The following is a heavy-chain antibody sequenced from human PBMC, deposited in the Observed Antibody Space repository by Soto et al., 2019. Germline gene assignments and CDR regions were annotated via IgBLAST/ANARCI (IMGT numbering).Heavy chain of an antibody. J-gene: IGHJ6*03. CDR2: FDPEYGKT. D-gene: IGHD3-16*01. V-gene: IGHV1-24*01. Sequence: ASGKVSCKVSGRTFREISIHWVRQAPGRGPEWMGGFDPEYGKTAYAQKSQGRFTMTEDTSTDTAYMELSSLRSDDTAVYYCATDEGDSFNLNYNYMDVWGKGTTVTVSS. CDR3: ATDEGDSFNLNYNYMDV. CDR1: GRTFREIS.